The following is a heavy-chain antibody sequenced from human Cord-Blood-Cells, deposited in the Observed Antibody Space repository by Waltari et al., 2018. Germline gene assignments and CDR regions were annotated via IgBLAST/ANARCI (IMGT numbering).Heavy chain of an antibody. V-gene: IGHV4-59*08. J-gene: IGHJ4*02. CDR1: GGSISSYY. Sequence: QVQLQESGPGLVKPSETLSLTCTVSGGSISSYYWSWIRQPPGKGLEWIGYIYYSGSTNYNPSLMSRVTISVDTSKNQFSLKLSSVTAADTAVYYCARHPLYCSGGSCYSFDYWGQGTLVTVSS. CDR2: IYYSGST. D-gene: IGHD2-15*01. CDR3: ARHPLYCSGGSCYSFDY.